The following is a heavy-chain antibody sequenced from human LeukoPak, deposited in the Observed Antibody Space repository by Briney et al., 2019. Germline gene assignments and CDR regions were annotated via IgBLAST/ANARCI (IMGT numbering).Heavy chain of an antibody. D-gene: IGHD6-13*01. CDR1: GFTFSSYA. V-gene: IGHV3-30-3*01. J-gene: IGHJ4*02. CDR3: ARAAGTVYGISPFDY. CDR2: ISYDGSNK. Sequence: GGSLRLSCAASGFTFSSYAMSWVRQAPGKGLEWVAVISYDGSNKYYADSVKGRFTISRDNSKNTLYLQMNSLRAEDTAVYYCARAAGTVYGISPFDYWGQGTLVTVSS.